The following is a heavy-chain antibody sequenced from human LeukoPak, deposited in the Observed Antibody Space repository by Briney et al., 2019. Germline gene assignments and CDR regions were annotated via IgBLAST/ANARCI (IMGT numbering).Heavy chain of an antibody. CDR1: AGSISSSSYY. CDR3: AKVVGLLRFDP. CDR2: IYYSGST. J-gene: IGHJ5*02. D-gene: IGHD3-22*01. V-gene: IGHV4-39*01. Sequence: SETLSLTSTVSAGSISSSSYYWGWIRQPPGKGLEWIGSIYYSGSTYYNPSLKSRITISVDTSKNQFSLKLSSVTAADTAVYYCAKVVGLLRFDPWGQGTLVTVSS.